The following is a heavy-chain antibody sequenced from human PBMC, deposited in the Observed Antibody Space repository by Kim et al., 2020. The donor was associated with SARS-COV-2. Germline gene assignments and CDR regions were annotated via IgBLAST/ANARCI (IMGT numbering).Heavy chain of an antibody. CDR2: FDPEDGET. Sequence: ASVNVSCKVSGYTLTELSMHWVRQAPGKGLEWMGGFDPEDGETIYAQKFQGRVTMTEDTSTDTAYMELSSLRSEDTAVYYCATAAAVCGGATSYPRWFDPWGQGTLVPVSS. D-gene: IGHD1-26*01. CDR1: GYTLTELS. J-gene: IGHJ5*02. CDR3: ATAAAVCGGATSYPRWFDP. V-gene: IGHV1-24*01.